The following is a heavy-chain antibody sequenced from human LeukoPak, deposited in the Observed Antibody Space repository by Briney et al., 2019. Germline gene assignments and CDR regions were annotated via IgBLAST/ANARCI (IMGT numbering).Heavy chain of an antibody. D-gene: IGHD6-6*01. V-gene: IGHV1-18*01. CDR2: ISAYNGNT. Sequence: ASVKVSCKASGYTFTSYGISWVRQAPGQGLEWMGWISAYNGNTNYAQKLQGRVTMTTDTSTSTAYMELRSLRSDDTAVYYCARELGGYSSSWGYYYYMDVWGKGTTVTVSS. CDR1: GYTFTSYG. J-gene: IGHJ6*03. CDR3: ARELGGYSSSWGYYYYMDV.